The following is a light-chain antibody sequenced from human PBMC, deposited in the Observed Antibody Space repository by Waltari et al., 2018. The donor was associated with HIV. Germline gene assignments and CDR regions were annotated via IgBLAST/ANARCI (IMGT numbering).Light chain of an antibody. CDR2: EVS. J-gene: IGLJ2*01. CDR3: CSYAGSSTFVV. Sequence: QSALTQPASVSGSPGQSITISCTGTRSDARSYYPVSWYQQHPGKAPKLMIYEVSKRPSGVSNRFSGSKSGNTASLTISGLQAEDEADYYCCSYAGSSTFVVFGGGTKLTVL. V-gene: IGLV2-23*02. CDR1: RSDARSYYP.